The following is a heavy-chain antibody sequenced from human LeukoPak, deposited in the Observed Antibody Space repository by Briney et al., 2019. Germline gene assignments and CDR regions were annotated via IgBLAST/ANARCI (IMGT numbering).Heavy chain of an antibody. Sequence: GGSLRLSCAASGVTFSSYAMRWVRQAPGKGGEWVSAISGSGGSTYYADSVKCRFTISRDNSKNTLYLQMNSLRAEDTAVYYCAKVYYSNHLDSFDIWGQGTMVTVSS. CDR1: GVTFSSYA. V-gene: IGHV3-23*01. CDR3: AKVYYSNHLDSFDI. J-gene: IGHJ3*02. D-gene: IGHD4-11*01. CDR2: ISGSGGST.